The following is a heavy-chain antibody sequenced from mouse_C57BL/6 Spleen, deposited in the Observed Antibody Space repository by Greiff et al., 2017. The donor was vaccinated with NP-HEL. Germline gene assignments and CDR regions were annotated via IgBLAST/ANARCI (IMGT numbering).Heavy chain of an antibody. CDR3: AREGRYYYGSSSFDY. CDR2: ISDGGSYT. D-gene: IGHD1-1*01. V-gene: IGHV5-4*01. J-gene: IGHJ2*01. CDR1: VFTFSSYA. Sequence: EVKLMESGGGLVKPGGSLKLSCAASVFTFSSYAMSWVRQTPEKRLEWVATISDGGSYTYYPDNVKGRFTISRDNAKNNLYLQMSHLKSEDTAMYYCAREGRYYYGSSSFDYWGQGTTLTVSS.